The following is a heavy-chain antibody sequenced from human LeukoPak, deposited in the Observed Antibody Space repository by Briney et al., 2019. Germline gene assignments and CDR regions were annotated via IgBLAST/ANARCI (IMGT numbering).Heavy chain of an antibody. CDR1: GFTFSSYA. D-gene: IGHD2-2*01. CDR3: AKDRGDCSSTSCYHSD. CDR2: ISTTGGGT. J-gene: IGHJ4*02. V-gene: IGHV3-23*01. Sequence: GGSLRLSCSASGFTFSSYAMTWVRQAPGKGRECVSAISTTGGGTYYADSVKGRFTISRDNSKNTLYLQMNSLRAEDTAVYSCAKDRGDCSSTSCYHSDWGQGTLVTVSS.